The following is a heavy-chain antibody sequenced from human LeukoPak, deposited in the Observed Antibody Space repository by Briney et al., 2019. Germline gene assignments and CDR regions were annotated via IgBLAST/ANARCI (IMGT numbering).Heavy chain of an antibody. CDR1: VGSINSHY. D-gene: IGHD6-19*01. V-gene: IGHV4-4*08. CDR2: IYSTGKN. CDR3: VRRATGWNYFDY. Sequence: PSETLSLTCAVSVGSINSHYWVCIRQPPGKGLQWIGDIYSTGKNNYNPSLKSRVTISLDTSKSHLSLNLTSVLAADTAIYYCVRRATGWNYFDYWGQGILVTVSS. J-gene: IGHJ4*02.